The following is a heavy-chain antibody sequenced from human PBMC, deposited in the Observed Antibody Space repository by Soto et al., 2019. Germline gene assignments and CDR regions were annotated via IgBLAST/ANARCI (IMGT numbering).Heavy chain of an antibody. CDR3: AKKYYDYVWGVGD. V-gene: IGHV3-30*18. Sequence: QVQLVESGGGVVQPGRSLRLSCAASGFTFRSYGMHWVRQAPGKGLEWVAVISYDGSNKYYADSVKGRFTISRDNSKNPLYLQMNSLRAEDTAVYYCAKKYYDYVWGVGDWGQGTLVTVSS. D-gene: IGHD3-16*01. CDR1: GFTFRSYG. CDR2: ISYDGSNK. J-gene: IGHJ4*02.